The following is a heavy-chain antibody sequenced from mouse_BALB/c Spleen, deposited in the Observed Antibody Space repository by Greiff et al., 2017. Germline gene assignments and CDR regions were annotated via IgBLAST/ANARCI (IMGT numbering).Heavy chain of an antibody. CDR2: ISSGGSYT. CDR3: GRSYYYGSSCEAYFAY. V-gene: IGHV5-6*01. J-gene: IGHJ2*01. CDR1: GFTFSSYG. D-gene: IGHD1-1*01. Sequence: EVQVVESGGDLVKPGGSLKLSCAASGFTFSSYGMSWVRQPPDKRLEWVATISSGGSYTSYPDSVKGRFTISRANAKNTVYLQMSSLKPEDTARYYCGRSYYYGSSCEAYFAYWGQGTTLTVSA.